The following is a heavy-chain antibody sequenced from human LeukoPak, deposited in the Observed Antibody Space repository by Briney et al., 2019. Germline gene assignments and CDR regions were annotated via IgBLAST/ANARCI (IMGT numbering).Heavy chain of an antibody. CDR1: GGSISTYY. CDR2: IYYSGST. D-gene: IGHD3-22*01. Sequence: PSETLSLTCTVSGGSISTYYWSWIRQPPGKGLEWIGYIYYSGSTYYNPSLKSRVTISVDTSKNQFSLKLSSVTAADTAVYYCARSLPDSSGKPWFDPWGQGTLVTVSS. V-gene: IGHV4-59*12. CDR3: ARSLPDSSGKPWFDP. J-gene: IGHJ5*02.